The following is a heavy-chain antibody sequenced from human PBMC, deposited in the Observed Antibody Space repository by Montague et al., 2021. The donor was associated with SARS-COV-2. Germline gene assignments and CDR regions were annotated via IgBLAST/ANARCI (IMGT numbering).Heavy chain of an antibody. J-gene: IGHJ3*02. CDR3: ARDMRMGANVVVVVDAVGDGFGI. CDR2: IYYGGST. Sequence: SETLSLTCTVSGDSVRTYSYYWGWLRQPPGKGLEWLGSIYYGGSTTYNPSLKSRVTISVDTSRNQFSLKLSSVTAADTAVYYCARDMRMGANVVVVVDAVGDGFGIWGQGTMVTVSS. CDR1: GDSVRTYSYY. D-gene: IGHD2-21*01. V-gene: IGHV4-39*07.